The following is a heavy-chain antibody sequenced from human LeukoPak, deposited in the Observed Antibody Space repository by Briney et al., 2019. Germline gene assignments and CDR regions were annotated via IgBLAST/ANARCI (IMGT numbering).Heavy chain of an antibody. CDR2: IYYSGNT. Sequence: PSETLSLTCTVSGGSISSCSYYWGWIRQPPGKGLEWIGSIYYSGNTYYNPSLKSRVTVSVDMSKNQFSLKLSSVSAADTAAYYCASQRSGYYFDYWGQGTLVTVSS. CDR1: GGSISSCSYY. V-gene: IGHV4-39*01. CDR3: ASQRSGYYFDY. J-gene: IGHJ4*02. D-gene: IGHD3-3*01.